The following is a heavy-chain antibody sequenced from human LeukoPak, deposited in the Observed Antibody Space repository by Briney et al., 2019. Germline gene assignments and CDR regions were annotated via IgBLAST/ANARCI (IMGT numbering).Heavy chain of an antibody. CDR3: ARNFPGLDAFDI. V-gene: IGHV3-48*01. CDR1: GFTFSDYS. CDR2: ISSSSNTI. Sequence: PGGSLRLSCAASGFTFSDYSMNWVRQAPGKWLEWVSYISSSSNTIYYADSVKGRFTISRDNAKNSLYLQMNSLRAEDTAVYYCARNFPGLDAFDIWGQGTMVTVSS. D-gene: IGHD2-15*01. J-gene: IGHJ3*02.